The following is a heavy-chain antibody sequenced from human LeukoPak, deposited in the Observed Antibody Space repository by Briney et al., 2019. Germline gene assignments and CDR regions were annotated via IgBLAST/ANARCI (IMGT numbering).Heavy chain of an antibody. CDR2: ISTGFRDI. V-gene: IGHV3-21*01. D-gene: IGHD3-10*01. CDR3: ARPSNYHGSGNYFPFDY. CDR1: GFTFSTYN. Sequence: GESLRLSCAASGFTFSTYNMNWVRQAPGKGLEWVSSISTGFRDIYYADSVKARFTISRDNAKNSLYLQMNSLRAEDTAVYYCARPSNYHGSGNYFPFDYWGQGTLVTVSS. J-gene: IGHJ4*02.